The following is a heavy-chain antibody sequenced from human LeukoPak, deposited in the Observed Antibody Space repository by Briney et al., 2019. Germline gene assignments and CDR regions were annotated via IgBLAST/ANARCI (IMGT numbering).Heavy chain of an antibody. J-gene: IGHJ4*02. Sequence: PGGSLRLSCAASGFTFSSYSMNWVRQAPGKGLEWVSYISSSSSTIYYADSVKGRFTISRDNAKNSLYLQMNSLRAEDTAVYYCAKLDSSGWSRPFDYWGQGTLVTVSS. CDR3: AKLDSSGWSRPFDY. CDR2: ISSSSSTI. V-gene: IGHV3-48*01. D-gene: IGHD6-19*01. CDR1: GFTFSSYS.